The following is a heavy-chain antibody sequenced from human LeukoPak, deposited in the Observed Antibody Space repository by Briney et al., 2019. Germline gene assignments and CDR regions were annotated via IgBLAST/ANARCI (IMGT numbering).Heavy chain of an antibody. V-gene: IGHV3-43*01. CDR1: GFTFEDYT. J-gene: IGHJ4*02. Sequence: GGSLRLSCAASGFTFEDYTLHWVRQAPRKTLEWVSLISWDGTTYYTDSVKGRFTMSRDNSKNSLYLQMDTLRSEDTAFYYCVKDLSFESSGHVFEYWGQGTLVTVSS. CDR2: ISWDGTT. D-gene: IGHD6-19*01. CDR3: VKDLSFESSGHVFEY.